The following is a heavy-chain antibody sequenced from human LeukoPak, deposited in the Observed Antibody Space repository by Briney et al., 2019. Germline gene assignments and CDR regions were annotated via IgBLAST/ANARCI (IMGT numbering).Heavy chain of an antibody. CDR1: GFTFTTYT. CDR2: ISSDSSAI. V-gene: IGHV3-48*01. Sequence: PGGSLRLSCVASGFTFTTYTMNWVRQAPGKGLEWVSYISSDSSAIYYADSVKGRFTISRDNAKNSLYLQMNSLRAEDTAVYYCARGRTDDYGDYFDYWGQGTLVTVSS. CDR3: ARGRTDDYGDYFDY. J-gene: IGHJ4*02. D-gene: IGHD4-17*01.